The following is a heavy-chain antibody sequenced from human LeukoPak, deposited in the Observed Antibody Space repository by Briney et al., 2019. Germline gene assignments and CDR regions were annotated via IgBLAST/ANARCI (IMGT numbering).Heavy chain of an antibody. D-gene: IGHD5-12*01. Sequence: QSGGSLRLSCAASGSTVSSNYMSWVRQAPGKGLEWVSVIYSGGSTYYADSVRGRFTISRDNSKNTLYLQMNSLRAEDTAVYYCARETLRRAFDYWGQGTLVTVSS. CDR3: ARETLRRAFDY. CDR2: IYSGGST. CDR1: GSTVSSNY. V-gene: IGHV3-66*01. J-gene: IGHJ4*02.